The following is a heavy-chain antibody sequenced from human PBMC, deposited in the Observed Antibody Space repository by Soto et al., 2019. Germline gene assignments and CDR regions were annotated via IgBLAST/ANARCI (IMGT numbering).Heavy chain of an antibody. Sequence: AASVKVSCKASGYTFASYGISWLRQAPGQGPEWMGWISGYNGKRKYGQKVQGRVTLTTHTSTSTAYMELRSLRAEDTAVYYCVRGSSCDSTTCYNLGFFAPWGQGTPVTVSS. CDR1: GYTFASYG. V-gene: IGHV1-18*04. D-gene: IGHD2-2*02. J-gene: IGHJ5*02. CDR2: ISGYNGKR. CDR3: VRGSSCDSTTCYNLGFFAP.